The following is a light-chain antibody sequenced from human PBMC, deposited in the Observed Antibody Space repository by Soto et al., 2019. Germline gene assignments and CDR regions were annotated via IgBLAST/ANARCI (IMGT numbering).Light chain of an antibody. CDR2: DVS. J-gene: IGLJ2*01. Sequence: QSVLTQPASVSGSPGQSITISCTGASSDIGGYNYISWYQQHPGKAPKLMIYDVSNRPSGASNRFSGSKSGNTASLTISGIQAEDEADYYCSSYTTSSTPRVVFGGGTKLTVL. V-gene: IGLV2-14*01. CDR3: SSYTTSSTPRVV. CDR1: SSDIGGYNY.